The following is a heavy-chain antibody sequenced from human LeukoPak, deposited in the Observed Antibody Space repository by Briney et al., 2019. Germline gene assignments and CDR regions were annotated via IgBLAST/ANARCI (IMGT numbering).Heavy chain of an antibody. D-gene: IGHD2-2*01. V-gene: IGHV3-13*01. Sequence: GGSLRPSCAASGFTFSSYDMHWVRQATGKGLEWGSAIGTAGDTYYPGSVKGRFTISRENAKNSLYLQMNSLRAGDTAVYYCARAVGLCSSTSCPDYYGMDVWGQGTTVTVSS. J-gene: IGHJ6*02. CDR2: IGTAGDT. CDR3: ARAVGLCSSTSCPDYYGMDV. CDR1: GFTFSSYD.